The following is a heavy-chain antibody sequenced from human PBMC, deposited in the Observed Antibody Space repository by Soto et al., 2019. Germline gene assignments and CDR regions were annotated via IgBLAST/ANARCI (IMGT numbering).Heavy chain of an antibody. CDR1: GCTFNNYG. Sequence: ASVKVSCKASGCTFNNYGITWVRQAPGQGLEWMGWINPNSGGTNYAQKFQGWVTMTRDTSISTAYMELSRLRSDDTAVYYCARDARGDEAPMDYWGQGTLVTVSS. D-gene: IGHD3-10*01. J-gene: IGHJ4*02. V-gene: IGHV1-2*04. CDR2: INPNSGGT. CDR3: ARDARGDEAPMDY.